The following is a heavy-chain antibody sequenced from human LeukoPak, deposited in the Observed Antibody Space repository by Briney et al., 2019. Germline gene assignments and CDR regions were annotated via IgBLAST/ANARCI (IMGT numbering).Heavy chain of an antibody. V-gene: IGHV3-48*04. J-gene: IGHJ4*02. Sequence: PGGSLRLSCAASGFTFSTYWMSWVRQAPGKGLEWVSYISSSGSTIYYADSVKGRFTISRDNAKNSLYLQMNSLRAEDTAVYYCAREGAAAGTALDYWGQGTLVTVSS. CDR3: AREGAAAGTALDY. CDR2: ISSSGSTI. D-gene: IGHD6-13*01. CDR1: GFTFSTYW.